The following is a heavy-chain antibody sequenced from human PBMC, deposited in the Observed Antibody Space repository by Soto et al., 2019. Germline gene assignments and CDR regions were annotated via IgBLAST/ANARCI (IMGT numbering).Heavy chain of an antibody. V-gene: IGHV3-33*01. J-gene: IGHJ6*02. CDR2: IWYDGSHT. Sequence: QVQLVESGGGVVQPGRSLRLSCAASEFIFKHHAMHWVRQAAGKGLEWVAQIWYDGSHTYYTDSVKGRFTISRDNLKDMVYLQMDSLRAEDTAVYYCARDGQQLAPYAMDVWGQGTTVTVSS. D-gene: IGHD1-1*01. CDR1: EFIFKHHA. CDR3: ARDGQQLAPYAMDV.